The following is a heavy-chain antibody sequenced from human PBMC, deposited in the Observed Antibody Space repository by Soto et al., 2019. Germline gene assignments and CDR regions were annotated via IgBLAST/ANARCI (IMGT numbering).Heavy chain of an antibody. CDR1: GYTFTSYD. CDR2: MNPNSANT. CDR3: AGDVLFDP. J-gene: IGHJ5*02. Sequence: ASVKVSCKASGYTFTSYDINWVRQATGQGLEWMGWMNPNSANTGSAQKFQGRVTMTRNTSISTAYMELSSLRSEDTAVYYCAGDVLFDPWGQGTLVTVSS. D-gene: IGHD3-10*01. V-gene: IGHV1-8*01.